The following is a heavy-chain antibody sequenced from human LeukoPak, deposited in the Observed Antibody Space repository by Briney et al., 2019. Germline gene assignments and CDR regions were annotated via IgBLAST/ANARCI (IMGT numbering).Heavy chain of an antibody. J-gene: IGHJ6*04. CDR2: ISSSSSYT. CDR1: GFTFSDYY. Sequence: GGSLRLSCAASGFTFSDYYMSWIRQAPGKGLEWVSYISSSSSYTNYADSVKGRFTISRDNAKNSLYLQMNSLRAEDTAVYYCARDQRLGELSFYYYGMDVWGKGTTVTVSS. CDR3: ARDQRLGELSFYYYGMDV. D-gene: IGHD3-16*02. V-gene: IGHV3-11*06.